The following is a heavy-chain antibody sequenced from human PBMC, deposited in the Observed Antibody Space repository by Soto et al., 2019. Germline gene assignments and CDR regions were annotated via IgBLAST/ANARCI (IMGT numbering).Heavy chain of an antibody. Sequence: SQTLSLICAISGDSVPSNNSAWNLIRQSPSRGLEWLGRTYYRSKWYNDYALSVKSRITINPDTSKDQFSLQLNSVTPEDTAMYYCARARAARPNNWFDPWGQGTLVTVSS. D-gene: IGHD6-6*01. CDR3: ARARAARPNNWFDP. J-gene: IGHJ5*02. CDR1: GDSVPSNNSA. V-gene: IGHV6-1*01. CDR2: TYYRSKWYN.